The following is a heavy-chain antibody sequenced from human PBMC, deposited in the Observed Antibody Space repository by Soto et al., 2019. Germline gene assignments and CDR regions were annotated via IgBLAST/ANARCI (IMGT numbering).Heavy chain of an antibody. J-gene: IGHJ4*02. CDR2: ITDSSDTV. CDR1: VFSFSNYN. D-gene: IGHD3-3*01. Sequence: GGSLRLSCVSSVFSFSNYNMKWVRQAPGKGLEWVSYITDSSDTVHYADSVRGRFTISRDNAESSLYLQMNSLRDEDTAVYFCARDFGHGYYLDYWGRGTLVTVSS. CDR3: ARDFGHGYYLDY. V-gene: IGHV3-48*02.